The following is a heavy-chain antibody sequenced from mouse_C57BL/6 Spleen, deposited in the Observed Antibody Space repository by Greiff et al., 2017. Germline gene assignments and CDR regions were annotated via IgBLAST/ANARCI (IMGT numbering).Heavy chain of an antibody. CDR2: IYIGNGYT. V-gene: IGHV1-58*01. CDR3: ARSQSGTGFAY. CDR1: GYAFTSYV. Sequence: SGAELVRPGSSVKMSCKTSGYAFTSYVIDWVKQRPGQGLEWIGNIYIGNGYTEYNEKFKGKATLTSDTSSSTAYMQLSSLTSEDSAIYFCARSQSGTGFAYWGQGTLVTVSA. D-gene: IGHD1-3*01. J-gene: IGHJ3*01.